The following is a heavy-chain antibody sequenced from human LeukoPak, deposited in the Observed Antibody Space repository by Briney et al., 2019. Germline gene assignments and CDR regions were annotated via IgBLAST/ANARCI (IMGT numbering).Heavy chain of an antibody. CDR1: GGSISSSSYY. CDR3: AGSPPFNPSDH. CDR2: IYYSGST. D-gene: IGHD1-14*01. Sequence: SETLSLTCTVSGGSISSSSYYWGWVRQPPGKGLEWIGSIYYSGSTYYNPSLKSRVTMSLDTSKNQFSLTLTSATAADTAVYYCAGSPPFNPSDHWGQGALVTVSS. J-gene: IGHJ4*02. V-gene: IGHV4-39*07.